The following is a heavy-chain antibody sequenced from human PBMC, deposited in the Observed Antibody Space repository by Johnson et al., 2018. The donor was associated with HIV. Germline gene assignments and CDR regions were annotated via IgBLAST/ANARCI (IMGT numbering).Heavy chain of an antibody. CDR3: AKDGMGAGSGGADAFDI. J-gene: IGHJ3*02. CDR1: GFTFDDYA. Sequence: VQLVESGGGVVRPGGSLRLSCAASGFTFDDYAMSWVRQAPGKGLEWVSVIYADGGTYYPDSVKARFTISRDRSKNTLYLQMNSLRAEDTAIYYCAKDGMGAGSGGADAFDIWGQGTMVTVSS. CDR2: IYADGGT. V-gene: IGHV3-66*01. D-gene: IGHD3-10*01.